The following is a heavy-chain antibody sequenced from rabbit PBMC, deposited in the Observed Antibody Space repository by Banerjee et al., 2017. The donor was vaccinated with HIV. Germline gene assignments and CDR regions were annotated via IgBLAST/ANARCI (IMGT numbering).Heavy chain of an antibody. Sequence: QEQLVESGGGLVRPEGSLKLSCTASGFSFSNKAVMCWVRQAPGKGLQWIACINAVTGKAVYATWAKGRFTFSKTSSTTVTLQMTSLTAADTATYSCARDLVGVIGWNFGLWGPGTLVTVS. CDR3: ARDLVGVIGWNFGL. D-gene: IGHD4-1*01. CDR1: GFSFSNKAV. CDR2: INAVTGKA. J-gene: IGHJ4*01. V-gene: IGHV1S45*01.